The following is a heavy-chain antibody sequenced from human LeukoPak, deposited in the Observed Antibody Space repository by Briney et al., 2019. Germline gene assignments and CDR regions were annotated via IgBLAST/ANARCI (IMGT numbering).Heavy chain of an antibody. Sequence: RGSLRLSCAASGFNFNSYWMSWVRQAPGKGREWVSHISRGGNTEYYADSVRGRFTVSRDNAKNLLYLQMNSLRDEDTAVYYCARDTVNGPFVISLDLWGQGALVTVSS. CDR2: ISRGGNTE. CDR3: ARDTVNGPFVISLDL. CDR1: GFNFNSYW. D-gene: IGHD2-8*01. V-gene: IGHV3-48*02. J-gene: IGHJ5*02.